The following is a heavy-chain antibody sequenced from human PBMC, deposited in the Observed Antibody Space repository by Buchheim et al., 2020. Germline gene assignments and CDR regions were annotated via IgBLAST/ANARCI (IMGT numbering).Heavy chain of an antibody. J-gene: IGHJ6*02. CDR2: IYYSGST. CDR1: GGSISSYY. CDR3: ARGVGYFDPYYYYGMDV. V-gene: IGHV4-59*01. Sequence: QVQLQESGPGLVKPSETLSLPCTVSGGSISSYYWSWIRQPPGKGLEWIGYIYYSGSTTYNPSLKSRVTISVDPSKNQFSLKLSSVTAADTAVYYCARGVGYFDPYYYYGMDVWGQGTT. D-gene: IGHD3-9*01.